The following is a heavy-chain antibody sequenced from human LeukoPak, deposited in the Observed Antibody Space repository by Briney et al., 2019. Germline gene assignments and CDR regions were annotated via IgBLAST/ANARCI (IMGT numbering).Heavy chain of an antibody. CDR1: GFTFSSYS. V-gene: IGHV3-48*04. CDR2: ISSSGSTI. D-gene: IGHD5-12*01. Sequence: GGSLRLSCAASGFTFSSYSMNWVRQAPGKGLEWVSYISSSGSTIYYADSVKGRFTISRDNAKNSLYLQMNSLRAEDTAEYYCARGGSHSGYDFSEHDYWGQGTMVTVSS. CDR3: ARGGSHSGYDFSEHDY. J-gene: IGHJ4*02.